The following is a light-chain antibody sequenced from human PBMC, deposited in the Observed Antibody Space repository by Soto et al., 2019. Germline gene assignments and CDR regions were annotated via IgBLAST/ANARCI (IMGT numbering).Light chain of an antibody. CDR3: QQRSNWPP. V-gene: IGKV3-11*01. J-gene: IGKJ1*01. CDR2: DAS. CDR1: QSVSSY. Sequence: LRRSPATQSLSPGERATLSCRASQSVSSYLAWYQQKPGQAPRLLIYDASNRATGIPARFSGSGSGTDFTLTISSLAPEDFPVYYCQQRSNWPPFGQGTMAAIK.